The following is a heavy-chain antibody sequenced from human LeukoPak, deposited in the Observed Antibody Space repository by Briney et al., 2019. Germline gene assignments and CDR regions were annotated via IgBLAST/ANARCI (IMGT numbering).Heavy chain of an antibody. J-gene: IGHJ4*02. D-gene: IGHD6-13*01. V-gene: IGHV4-34*01. Sequence: SETLSLTCAVYGGSFSGYYRSWIRQPPGRGLEWIGEINHSGSTNYNPSLKSRVTISVDTSKNQFSLKLSSVTAADTAVYYCARSLAGIAAARYDYWGQGTLVTVSS. CDR2: INHSGST. CDR3: ARSLAGIAAARYDY. CDR1: GGSFSGYY.